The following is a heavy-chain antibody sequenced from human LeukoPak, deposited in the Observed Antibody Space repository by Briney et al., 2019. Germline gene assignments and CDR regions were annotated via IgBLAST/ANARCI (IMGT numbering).Heavy chain of an antibody. Sequence: SETLSLTCAVYGGSFSGYYWSWIRQPPGKGLEWIGEINHSGSTNYNPSLKSRVTLSVDTSKNQFSLKLSSVTAADTAVHYCARGITMIVVPSYGMDVWGQGTTVTVSS. CDR2: INHSGST. CDR3: ARGITMIVVPSYGMDV. V-gene: IGHV4-34*01. CDR1: GGSFSGYY. J-gene: IGHJ6*02. D-gene: IGHD3-22*01.